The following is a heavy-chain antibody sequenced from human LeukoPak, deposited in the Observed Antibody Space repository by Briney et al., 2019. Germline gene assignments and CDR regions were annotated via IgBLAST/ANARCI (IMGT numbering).Heavy chain of an antibody. D-gene: IGHD6-19*01. V-gene: IGHV4-31*03. Sequence: SQTLSLTCTVSGGSISSGGYYWSWIRQHPGTGLEWIGYIYYSGSTYYNPSLKSRVTISVDTSKNQFSLKLSSVTAADTAVYYCARFTPGRVAGTQRGYYYGMDVWGQGTTVTVSS. CDR3: ARFTPGRVAGTQRGYYYGMDV. CDR2: IYYSGST. J-gene: IGHJ6*02. CDR1: GGSISSGGYY.